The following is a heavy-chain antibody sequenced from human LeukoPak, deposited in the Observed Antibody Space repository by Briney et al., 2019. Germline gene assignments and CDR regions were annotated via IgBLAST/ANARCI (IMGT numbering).Heavy chain of an antibody. J-gene: IGHJ5*01. Sequence: SETLSLTCTVSGGSITAGNHHWGWIRQPPGKGLEWIGSVYYSGSIFSDTSHKSRVTISGDTCKNQFSLSLSSVTAADTAVYYCARLNPGYVTAPHDSWGQGMLVTVSS. D-gene: IGHD3-16*01. CDR1: GGSITAGNHH. V-gene: IGHV4-39*01. CDR2: VYYSGSI. CDR3: ARLNPGYVTAPHDS.